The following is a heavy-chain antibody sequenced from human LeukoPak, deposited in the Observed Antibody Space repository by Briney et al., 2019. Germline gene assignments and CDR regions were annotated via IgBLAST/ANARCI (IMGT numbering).Heavy chain of an antibody. D-gene: IGHD3-10*02. V-gene: IGHV3-23*01. J-gene: IGHJ4*01. CDR1: GFTFSVYA. Sequence: PGGSLRLSCAASGFTFSVYAMSWVRQSPGRGLEWVSGINAYSTKTYYADSVKGRFTISRDNAKNPLYLQMNSLRAEDTAIYHWAKDGPGYYDVDYFDSWGHGTLVTVSS. CDR2: INAYSTKT. CDR3: AKDGPGYYDVDYFDS.